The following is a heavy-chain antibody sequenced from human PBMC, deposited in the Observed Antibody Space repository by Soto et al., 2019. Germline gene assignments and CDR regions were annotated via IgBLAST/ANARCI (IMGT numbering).Heavy chain of an antibody. CDR1: GFTVSSNY. CDR3: ARGSSSPIYYYYGMDV. Sequence: GGSLRLSCAASGFTVSSNYMSWVRQAPGKGLEWVSVIYSGGSTYYADSVKGRFTISRDNSKNTLYLQMSSLRAEDTAVYYCARGSSSPIYYYYGMDVWGQGTTVTVSS. V-gene: IGHV3-53*01. J-gene: IGHJ6*02. D-gene: IGHD6-13*01. CDR2: IYSGGST.